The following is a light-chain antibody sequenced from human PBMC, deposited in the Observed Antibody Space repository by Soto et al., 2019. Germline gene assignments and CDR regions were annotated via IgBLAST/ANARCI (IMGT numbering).Light chain of an antibody. J-gene: IGKJ1*01. CDR2: AAS. V-gene: IGKV1-17*01. Sequence: DIQMTQSPSTLSASVGDRVTITCRASQSISSYLNWYQQKPGEAPQLLIYAASSLQSGVPSRFSGSGSGTEFTLTISSLQPEDFATYYCLQHNSYPWTFGQGTKVDIK. CDR3: LQHNSYPWT. CDR1: QSISSY.